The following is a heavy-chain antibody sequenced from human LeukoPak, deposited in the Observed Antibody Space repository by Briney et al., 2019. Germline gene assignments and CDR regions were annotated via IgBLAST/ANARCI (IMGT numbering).Heavy chain of an antibody. CDR1: GCSISSGGYY. CDR3: ARGAMVRGDPAGYYYYYGMDV. D-gene: IGHD3-10*01. J-gene: IGHJ6*02. V-gene: IGHV4-31*03. Sequence: SETLSLTCTVSGCSISSGGYYWSWIRQHPGKGLEWIGYIYYSASTNYNSSLKSRVTISVDTSKYQFSLKLSSVTAADTAVYYCARGAMVRGDPAGYYYYYGMDVWGQGTTVTVSS. CDR2: IYYSAST.